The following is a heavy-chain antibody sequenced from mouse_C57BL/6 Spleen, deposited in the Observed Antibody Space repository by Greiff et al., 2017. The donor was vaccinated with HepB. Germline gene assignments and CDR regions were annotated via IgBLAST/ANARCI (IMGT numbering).Heavy chain of an antibody. J-gene: IGHJ3*01. CDR2: ISDGGSYT. V-gene: IGHV5-4*01. CDR1: GFTFSSYA. D-gene: IGHD2-2*01. CDR3: AGYRGYGYGGGAWFAY. Sequence: EVQLVESGGGLVKPGGSLKLSCAASGFTFSSYAMSWVRQTPEKRLEWVATISDGGSYTDYPENVQGRFTISKDNAKNNLYLQMSHLKSEDTTMYDGAGYRGYGYGGGAWFAYWGQGTLVTVSA.